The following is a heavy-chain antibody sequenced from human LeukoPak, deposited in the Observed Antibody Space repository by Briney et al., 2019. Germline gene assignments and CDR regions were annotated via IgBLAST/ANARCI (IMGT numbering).Heavy chain of an antibody. CDR2: INQDGSER. CDR3: ARDPGDYYDSSGYYPGDY. Sequence: GGSLRLSCAASGFTFSSHWMTWVRQAPGKGLEWVANINQDGSERYYVDSVKGRFTISRDNAKNSLYLQMNGLRSEDTAVYYCARDPGDYYDSSGYYPGDYWGQGTLVTVSS. V-gene: IGHV3-7*03. J-gene: IGHJ4*02. CDR1: GFTFSSHW. D-gene: IGHD3-22*01.